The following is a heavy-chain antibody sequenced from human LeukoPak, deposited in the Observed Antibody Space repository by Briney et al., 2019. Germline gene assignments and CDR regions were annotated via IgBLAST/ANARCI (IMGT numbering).Heavy chain of an antibody. CDR3: ARGGGSSAFDV. J-gene: IGHJ3*01. CDR1: GFTFEDYA. CDR2: ISWNSGSI. D-gene: IGHD3-16*01. V-gene: IGHV3-9*01. Sequence: GGSLRLSCSVSGFTFEDYAMHWVRQAPGKGLEWVSGISWNSGSIDYVESVKGRFTISRDNAENSLYLQMNSLRPEDTALYHCARGGGSSAFDVWGQGTMVTVSS.